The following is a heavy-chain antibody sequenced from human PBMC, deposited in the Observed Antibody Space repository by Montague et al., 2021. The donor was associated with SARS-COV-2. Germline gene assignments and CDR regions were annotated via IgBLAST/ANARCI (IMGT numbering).Heavy chain of an antibody. J-gene: IGHJ4*02. D-gene: IGHD5-24*01. CDR1: GGSISSYY. Sequence: SGTLSLTCTVSGGSISSYYWSWIRQPPGKGLEWIGYVYYSGSTNYNPSLKSRVTISVDTSKNQFSLKLSSVTAADSAVYYCAGVFPGWLQFDPYFDYWGQGTVVTVS. CDR2: VYYSGST. CDR3: AGVFPGWLQFDPYFDY. V-gene: IGHV4-59*01.